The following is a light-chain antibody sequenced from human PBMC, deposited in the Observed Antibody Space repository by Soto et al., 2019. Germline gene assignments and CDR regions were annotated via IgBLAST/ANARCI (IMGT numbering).Light chain of an antibody. Sequence: QSVLTQPASVSGSPGQSITISCTGTSSDVGSYNLVSWYQQHPGKAPKLMIYEGSKRPSGVSNRFSGSKSGNTASLTISGLQAEDEADCYCSSYTRSSTYVFGTGTKATVL. CDR3: SSYTRSSTYV. CDR2: EGS. J-gene: IGLJ1*01. V-gene: IGLV2-14*02. CDR1: SSDVGSYNL.